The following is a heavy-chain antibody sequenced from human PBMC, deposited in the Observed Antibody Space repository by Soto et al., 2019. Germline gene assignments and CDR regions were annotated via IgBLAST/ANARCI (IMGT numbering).Heavy chain of an antibody. CDR2: INHSGST. CDR1: GGSFGGYY. CDR3: ARGVPNYDFWSGDYYYYYGMDV. Sequence: PSETLSLTCAVYGGSFGGYYWSWIRQPPGKGLEWIGEINHSGSTNYNPSLKSRVTISVDTSKNQFSLKLSSVTAADTAVYYCARGVPNYDFWSGDYYYYYGMDVWGQGTTVTVSS. J-gene: IGHJ6*02. D-gene: IGHD3-3*01. V-gene: IGHV4-34*01.